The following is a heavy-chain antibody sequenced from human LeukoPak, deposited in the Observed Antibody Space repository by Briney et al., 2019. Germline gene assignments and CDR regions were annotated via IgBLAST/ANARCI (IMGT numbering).Heavy chain of an antibody. CDR2: INPNSGGT. Sequence: GASVKVSCKASGYTFTGYYMHWVRQAPGQGLEWMGWINPNSGGTNYAQKFQGWVTMTRDTSISTAYMELSRLRSDDTAVYYCARDRGYSGYDFGYWGQGILVTVSS. V-gene: IGHV1-2*04. J-gene: IGHJ4*02. D-gene: IGHD5-12*01. CDR1: GYTFTGYY. CDR3: ARDRGYSGYDFGY.